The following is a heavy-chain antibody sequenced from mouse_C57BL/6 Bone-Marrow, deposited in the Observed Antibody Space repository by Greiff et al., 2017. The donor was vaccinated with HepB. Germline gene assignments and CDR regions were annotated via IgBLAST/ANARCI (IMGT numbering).Heavy chain of an antibody. CDR2: IDPSDSET. J-gene: IGHJ4*01. Sequence: VQLQQPGAELVRPGFSVKLSCKASGYTFTSYWMHWVKQRPIQGLEWIGNIDPSDSETHYNQKFKDKATLTVDKSSSTAYMQLSSLTSEDSAVYYCARATTVVATEGAMDYWGQGTSVTVSS. D-gene: IGHD1-1*01. CDR3: ARATTVVATEGAMDY. V-gene: IGHV1-52*01. CDR1: GYTFTSYW.